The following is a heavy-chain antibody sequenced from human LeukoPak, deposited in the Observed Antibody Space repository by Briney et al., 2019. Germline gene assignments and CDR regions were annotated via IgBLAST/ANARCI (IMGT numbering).Heavy chain of an antibody. V-gene: IGHV3-21*04. CDR3: ARGRGRGSYRYLDY. D-gene: IGHD3-16*02. Sequence: GGSLRLSCAASGFTFSSYSMNWVRQAPGKGLEWVSSISSSSSYIYYADSVKGRFTISRDNAKNSLYLQMNSLRAEDTAVYYCARGRGRGSYRYLDYWGQGTLVTVSS. J-gene: IGHJ4*02. CDR1: GFTFSSYS. CDR2: ISSSSSYI.